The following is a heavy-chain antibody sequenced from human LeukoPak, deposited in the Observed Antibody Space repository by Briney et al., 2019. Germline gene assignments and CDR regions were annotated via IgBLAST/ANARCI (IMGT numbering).Heavy chain of an antibody. CDR1: GGSISSGDYY. D-gene: IGHD3-22*01. V-gene: IGHV4-61*08. CDR3: ARDFVITDLSGMDV. CDR2: IYYSGST. Sequence: TETLSLTCTVSGGSISSGDYYWSWIRQPPGKGLEWIGYIYYSGSTNYNPSLKSRVTISVDTSKNQFSLKLSSVTAADTAVYYCARDFVITDLSGMDVWGQGTTVTVSS. J-gene: IGHJ6*02.